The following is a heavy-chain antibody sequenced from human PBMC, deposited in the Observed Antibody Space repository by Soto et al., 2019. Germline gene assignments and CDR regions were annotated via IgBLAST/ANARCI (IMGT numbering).Heavy chain of an antibody. CDR3: ARDGNTAKGMDV. CDR2: IYHSGST. J-gene: IGHJ6*02. V-gene: IGHV4-4*03. D-gene: IGHD5-18*01. CDR1: GGSISSSNW. Sequence: PETLSLTXAVSGGSISSSNWWSWVRQPPGKGLEWIGEIYHSGSTNYNPSLKSRVTISVDKSKNQFSLKLSSVTAADTAVYYCARDGNTAKGMDVWGQGTTVTVSS.